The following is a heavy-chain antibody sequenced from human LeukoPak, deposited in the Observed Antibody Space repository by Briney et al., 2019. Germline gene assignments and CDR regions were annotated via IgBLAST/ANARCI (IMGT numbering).Heavy chain of an antibody. J-gene: IGHJ5*02. CDR2: IYYSGST. V-gene: IGHV4-59*01. CDR3: ARAIVYYYDSIGPGGLNWFDP. Sequence: SETLSLTCTVSGGSISSYYWSWIRQPPGKGLEWIGYIYYSGSTNYNPSIKSRVTMSVDTPKRQFSLKLSSVTAADTAVYYCARAIVYYYDSIGPGGLNWFDPWGQGTLVTVSS. CDR1: GGSISSYY. D-gene: IGHD3-22*01.